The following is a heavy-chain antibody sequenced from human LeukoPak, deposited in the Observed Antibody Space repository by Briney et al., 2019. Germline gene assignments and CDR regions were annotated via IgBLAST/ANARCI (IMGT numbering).Heavy chain of an antibody. CDR2: IYSGGST. CDR3: ARTFRRLGPYDY. V-gene: IGHV3-53*01. CDR1: GFTVSSNY. D-gene: IGHD2/OR15-2a*01. J-gene: IGHJ4*02. Sequence: GGSLRLSCAASGFTVSSNYMSWVRQAPGKGLEWVSVIYSGGSTYYADSVKGRFTISRDNSKNTLYLQMNSLRAEDTAVYYCARTFRRLGPYDYWGQGTLVTVSS.